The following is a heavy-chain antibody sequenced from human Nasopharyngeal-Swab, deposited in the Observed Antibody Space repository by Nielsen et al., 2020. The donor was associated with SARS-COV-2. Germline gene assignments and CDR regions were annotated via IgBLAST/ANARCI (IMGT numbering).Heavy chain of an antibody. CDR3: AKDGYSSGWGYFDY. D-gene: IGHD6-19*01. Sequence: GESLKISCAASGFTFSTYGMHWVRQAPGKGLEWVAVISYDGSNKNYADSVKGRFTISRDNSKNTLYLQMNSLRAEDTAVYYCAKDGYSSGWGYFDYWCQGTLVTVSS. CDR1: GFTFSTYG. CDR2: ISYDGSNK. J-gene: IGHJ4*02. V-gene: IGHV3-30*18.